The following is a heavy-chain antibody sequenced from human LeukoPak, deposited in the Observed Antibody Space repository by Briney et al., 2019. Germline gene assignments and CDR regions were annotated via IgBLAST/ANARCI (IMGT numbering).Heavy chain of an antibody. Sequence: GGSLRLSCTAAGFTFTNGWMTWVRQAPGKGLEWVGRIRSKTDGGTTDYAAPVKGRFTISRDDSGGTLYLQMNSLKTEDTAVYYCTTWAAAAGLDWGQGTLVTVSS. CDR3: TTWAAAAGLD. D-gene: IGHD6-13*01. CDR2: IRSKTDGGTT. V-gene: IGHV3-15*01. CDR1: GFTFTNGW. J-gene: IGHJ4*02.